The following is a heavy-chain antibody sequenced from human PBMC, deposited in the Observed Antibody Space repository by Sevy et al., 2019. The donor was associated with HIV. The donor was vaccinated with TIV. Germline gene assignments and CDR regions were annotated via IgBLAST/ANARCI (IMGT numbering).Heavy chain of an antibody. CDR1: GGSISSSSYL. Sequence: SETLSLTCTVSGGSISSSSYLWGWIRQPPGKGLEWIGSIYYTGSTYDNPSLKSRVTISIDTSKNQFSLKLSSVTAADTAVYYCAMEYRLSSGWFDPWGQGTLVTVSS. V-gene: IGHV4-39*01. CDR2: IYYTGST. J-gene: IGHJ5*02. D-gene: IGHD3-10*01. CDR3: AMEYRLSSGWFDP.